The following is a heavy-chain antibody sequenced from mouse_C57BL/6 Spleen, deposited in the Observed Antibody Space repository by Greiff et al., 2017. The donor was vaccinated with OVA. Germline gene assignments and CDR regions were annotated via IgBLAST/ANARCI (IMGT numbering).Heavy chain of an antibody. V-gene: IGHV5-17*01. CDR1: GFTFSDYG. CDR3: ARRDGKGPAMDY. CDR2: ISSGSSTI. Sequence: DVKLVESGGGLVKPGGSLKLSCAASGFTFSDYGMHWVRQAPEKGLEWVAYISSGSSTIYYADTVKGRFTISRDNAKNTLCLQMTSLRSEDTAMYYCARRDGKGPAMDYWGQGTSVTVSS. J-gene: IGHJ4*01. D-gene: IGHD1-1*01.